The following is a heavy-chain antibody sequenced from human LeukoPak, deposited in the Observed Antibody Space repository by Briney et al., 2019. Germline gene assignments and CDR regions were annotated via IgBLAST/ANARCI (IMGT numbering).Heavy chain of an antibody. Sequence: GGSLRLSCAASGFTFSSSAMSWVRQAPGKGLEWVSAINGGGGSTYCADSVKGRFTISRDNSKNTLYLQMNSLRAEDTAVYYCAKRPQPRYSSSSPGHYFDYWGQGTLVTVSS. J-gene: IGHJ4*02. V-gene: IGHV3-23*01. D-gene: IGHD6-6*01. CDR2: INGGGGST. CDR3: AKRPQPRYSSSSPGHYFDY. CDR1: GFTFSSSA.